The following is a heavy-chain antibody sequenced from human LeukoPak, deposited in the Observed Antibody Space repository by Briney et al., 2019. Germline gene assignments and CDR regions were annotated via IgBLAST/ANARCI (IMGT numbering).Heavy chain of an antibody. J-gene: IGHJ4*02. CDR1: GGSFSGYY. CDR2: INQSGGT. D-gene: IGHD3-22*01. Sequence: SETLSLTCAVYGGSFSGYYWSWIRQPPGKRLEWIGEINQSGGTNYNPSLRSRVSISVDTSKNQFSLQLNSVTPEDTAVYYCARGVDYYDSSGYYYVYYFDYWGQGTLVTVSS. V-gene: IGHV4-34*01. CDR3: ARGVDYYDSSGYYYVYYFDY.